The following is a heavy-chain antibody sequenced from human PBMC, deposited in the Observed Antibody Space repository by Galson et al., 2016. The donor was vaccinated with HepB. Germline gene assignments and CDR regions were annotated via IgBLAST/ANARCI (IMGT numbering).Heavy chain of an antibody. V-gene: IGHV3-48*02. CDR1: GFTFSIYS. Sequence: SLRLSCADSGFTFSIYSMNWVRQAPGKGLEWISHITSSSSVTYYADSVKGRFTISRDNAKKSLYLQMNSLRDEDTAVYYCARTYSSTWLDAFDIWGQGTMVTVSS. CDR3: ARTYSSTWLDAFDI. CDR2: ITSSSSVT. J-gene: IGHJ3*02. D-gene: IGHD6-13*01.